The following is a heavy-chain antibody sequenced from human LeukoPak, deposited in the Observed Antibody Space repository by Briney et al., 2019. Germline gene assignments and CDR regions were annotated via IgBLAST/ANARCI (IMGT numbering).Heavy chain of an antibody. Sequence: GGSLRLSCAASGFTFSSYGMHWVRQAPGKGLDWVAFIRYDGSDKYCADPVKGRFTISRDNSKNTLHLQMNSLRPEDTALYYCAKVASGSGSGGGDYWGQGTLVTVSS. V-gene: IGHV3-30*02. CDR1: GFTFSSYG. J-gene: IGHJ4*02. CDR3: AKVASGSGSGGGDY. D-gene: IGHD1-26*01. CDR2: IRYDGSDK.